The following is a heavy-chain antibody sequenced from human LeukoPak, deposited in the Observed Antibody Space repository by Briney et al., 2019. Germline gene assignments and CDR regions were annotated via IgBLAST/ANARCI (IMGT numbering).Heavy chain of an antibody. CDR1: GFTVSRNY. D-gene: IGHD4-17*01. Sequence: GGSLRLSCAASGFTVSRNYMTWVRQAPGKGLEWVSVLYSGGDTYYADSVKGRFTISRDNAKNSLYLQMNSLRAEDTAVYYCARGGGGSMTTVTTYDYWGQGTLVTVSS. V-gene: IGHV3-53*01. CDR2: LYSGGDT. J-gene: IGHJ4*02. CDR3: ARGGGGSMTTVTTYDY.